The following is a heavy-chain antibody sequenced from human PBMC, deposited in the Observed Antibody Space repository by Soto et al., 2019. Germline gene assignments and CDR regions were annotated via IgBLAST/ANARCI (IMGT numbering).Heavy chain of an antibody. CDR1: GYTFTSYD. V-gene: IGHV1-8*01. D-gene: IGHD3-10*01. CDR2: MNPNSGNT. Sequence: QVQLVQSGAEVKKPGASVKVSCKASGYTFTSYDINWVRQATGQGLEWMGWMNPNSGNTGYAQKFQGTVTMTRNTSSSTAYMELSSLRSEDTAVYYCARGRLWFGALATFDIWGQGKMVTVSS. CDR3: ARGRLWFGALATFDI. J-gene: IGHJ3*02.